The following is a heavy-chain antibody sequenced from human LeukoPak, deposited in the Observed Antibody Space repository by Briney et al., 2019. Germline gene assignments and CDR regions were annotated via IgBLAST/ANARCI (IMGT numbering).Heavy chain of an antibody. J-gene: IGHJ2*01. Sequence: PGGSLRLSGAASGFTVSSNYMSWVRQAPGKGLEWVSSISSSRSYIYYADSVKGRFTISRDNAKNSLYLQMNSLRAEDTAVYYCARASPRTARVTTGFLGWYFDLWGRGTLVTVSS. D-gene: IGHD4-17*01. V-gene: IGHV3-21*01. CDR2: ISSSRSYI. CDR1: GFTVSSNY. CDR3: ARASPRTARVTTGFLGWYFDL.